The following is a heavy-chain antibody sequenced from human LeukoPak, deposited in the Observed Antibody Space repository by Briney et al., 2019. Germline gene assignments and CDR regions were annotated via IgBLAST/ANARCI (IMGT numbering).Heavy chain of an antibody. V-gene: IGHV5-51*01. CDR3: ARHGGAFDY. CDR1: GYSFTTSW. Sequence: GESLKISCKGSGYSFTTSWIGWVRQMPGKGLEWMGIVFPADSDTRYSPSFQGQVTFPADKSISTAYLQWSSLKASDSAMYYCARHGGAFDYWGQGTLVTVSS. J-gene: IGHJ4*02. D-gene: IGHD4-17*01. CDR2: VFPADSDT.